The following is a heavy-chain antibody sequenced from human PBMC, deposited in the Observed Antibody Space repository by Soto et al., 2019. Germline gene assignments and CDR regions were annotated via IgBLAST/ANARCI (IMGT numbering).Heavy chain of an antibody. V-gene: IGHV3-23*01. CDR1: GFTFSSYA. Sequence: PGGSLRLSCAASGFTFSSYAMSWVRQAPGKGLEWVSAISGSGGSTYYADSVKGRFTISRDNSKNTLYLQMNSLRAEDTAVYYCAKLCDYIWGSYRPLDYWGQGTLVIVSS. CDR3: AKLCDYIWGSYRPLDY. D-gene: IGHD3-16*02. CDR2: ISGSGGST. J-gene: IGHJ4*02.